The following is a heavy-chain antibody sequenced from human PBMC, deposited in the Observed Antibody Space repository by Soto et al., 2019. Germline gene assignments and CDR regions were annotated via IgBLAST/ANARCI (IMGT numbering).Heavy chain of an antibody. CDR2: FENSRTT. J-gene: IGHJ3*01. V-gene: IGHV4-39*01. Sequence: QLQLQESGPGLVKPSETLSLTCSVSGGSISSGNYYWGWIRQSPERGLEWIGNFENSRTTYYNPSLESRVTISVDTSKNQFSLRLTSVTAADTAVYFCARRPIAVPGTIYDAFDVWGQGTMVIVSS. CDR3: ARRPIAVPGTIYDAFDV. D-gene: IGHD6-19*01. CDR1: GGSISSGNYY.